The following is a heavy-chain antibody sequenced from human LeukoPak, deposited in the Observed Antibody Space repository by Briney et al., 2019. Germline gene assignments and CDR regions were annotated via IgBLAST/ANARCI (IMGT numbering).Heavy chain of an antibody. Sequence: ASVKVFCKASGYTFATYGFSWVRQAPGQGLEWMGWISAYNGHRTYAQNFQGRVSMTTDSSTNTAYMELRSLRPDDTAVYYCARDQGGGNCDFWGQGSLVTVSS. J-gene: IGHJ4*02. V-gene: IGHV1-18*01. CDR2: ISAYNGHR. CDR1: GYTFATYG. D-gene: IGHD2-21*01. CDR3: ARDQGGGNCDF.